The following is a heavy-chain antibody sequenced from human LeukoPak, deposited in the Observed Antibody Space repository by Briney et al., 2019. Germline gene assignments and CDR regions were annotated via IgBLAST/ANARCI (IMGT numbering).Heavy chain of an antibody. J-gene: IGHJ5*02. CDR1: GYTFTSYG. Sequence: GASVKVSCKASGYTFTSYGISWVRQAPGQGLEWMGWISAYNGNTNYAQKFQGRVTMTTDTSTSTAYMELRSLRSDDTAVYYCARPVLRFLEWPQGNWFDPWGQGTLVTVSS. CDR3: ARPVLRFLEWPQGNWFDP. D-gene: IGHD3-3*01. V-gene: IGHV1-18*01. CDR2: ISAYNGNT.